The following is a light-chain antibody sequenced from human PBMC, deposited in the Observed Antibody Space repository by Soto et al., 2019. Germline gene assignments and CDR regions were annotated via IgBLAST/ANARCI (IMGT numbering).Light chain of an antibody. CDR2: EVS. CDR1: SSDVGGYNY. J-gene: IGLJ1*01. CDR3: CSYAGSNTFV. V-gene: IGLV2-8*01. Sequence: QSALTQPPSASGSPGQSVTIACTGTSSDVGGYNYVSWYQEHPGKAPKVIIYEVSKRPSGVPDRFSGSKSGNTASLTVSGLQAEDEAHYYCCSYAGSNTFVCGTGTKLTVL.